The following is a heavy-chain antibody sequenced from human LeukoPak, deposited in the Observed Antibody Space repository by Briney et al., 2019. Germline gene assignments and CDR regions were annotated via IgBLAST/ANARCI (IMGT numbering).Heavy chain of an antibody. V-gene: IGHV3-43*01. J-gene: IGHJ6*03. Sequence: GGSLRLSCAASGFTFDDYTMPWVRHAPGKGLEWVSLISWDGGSTYYADSVKGRFTISRDNSKNSLYLQMNSLRTEDTALYYCAKSSAAMSYYYYYMDVWGRGTTVTVSS. CDR1: GFTFDDYT. D-gene: IGHD2-2*01. CDR2: ISWDGGST. CDR3: AKSSAAMSYYYYYMDV.